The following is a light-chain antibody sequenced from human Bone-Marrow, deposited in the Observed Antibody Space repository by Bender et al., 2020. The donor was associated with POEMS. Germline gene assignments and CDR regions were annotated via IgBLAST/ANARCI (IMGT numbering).Light chain of an antibody. Sequence: QSVLTQPPSASGTPGQGVTISCSGGSSNIGAHAVNWYQHLPGTAPKLLIYSSHRRPSEVPDRFSGSRSDTSASLAISGLQSEDEADYYCAVWDDSLNGWVFGGGTKLTVL. CDR2: SSH. CDR3: AVWDDSLNGWV. J-gene: IGLJ3*02. V-gene: IGLV1-44*01. CDR1: SSNIGAHA.